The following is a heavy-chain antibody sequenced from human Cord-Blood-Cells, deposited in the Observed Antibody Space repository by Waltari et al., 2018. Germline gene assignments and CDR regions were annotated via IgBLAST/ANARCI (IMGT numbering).Heavy chain of an antibody. D-gene: IGHD1-26*01. CDR1: GGSISSSSFY. CDR3: ARFSGSFDY. V-gene: IGHV4-39*01. CDR2: IYYSGST. Sequence: QLQLQESGPGLVKPSETMSLTCTVSGGSISSSSFYWGWIRQPPGKGLEWIGSIYYSGSTYYNPSLKSRVTISVDTSKNQFSLKLSSVTAADTAVYYCARFSGSFDYWGQGTLVTVSS. J-gene: IGHJ4*02.